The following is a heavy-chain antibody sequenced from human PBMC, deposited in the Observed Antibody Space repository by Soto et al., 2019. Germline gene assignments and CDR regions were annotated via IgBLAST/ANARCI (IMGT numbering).Heavy chain of an antibody. CDR1: GFTLSDYW. V-gene: IGHV3-74*01. CDR2: INKDGSVT. CDR3: AGDISNGYNSY. J-gene: IGHJ4*02. D-gene: IGHD5-12*01. Sequence: EVQLVESGGGLVQPGGSLRLSCAASGFTLSDYWMHWVRQAPGKGLVWVSRINKDGSVTDYADSVKGRFTISRDNAKNTLYLQMNSLRAEDTALYYCAGDISNGYNSYWGQGTLVTVSS.